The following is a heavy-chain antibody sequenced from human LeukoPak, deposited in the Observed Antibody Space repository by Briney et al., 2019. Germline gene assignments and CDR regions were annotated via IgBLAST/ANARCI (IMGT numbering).Heavy chain of an antibody. J-gene: IGHJ4*01. V-gene: IGHV3-23*01. Sequence: SGGSLRLSCAASGFTFSNSAMSWVRQAPGKGLEWVSTLSGSGITTYYADSVKGRFTISRDNSKNTLYLQMNSLRAEDTAVYYCAKGIYSSGWSYFDYWGHGTLVTASS. D-gene: IGHD6-19*01. CDR3: AKGIYSSGWSYFDY. CDR2: LSGSGITT. CDR1: GFTFSNSA.